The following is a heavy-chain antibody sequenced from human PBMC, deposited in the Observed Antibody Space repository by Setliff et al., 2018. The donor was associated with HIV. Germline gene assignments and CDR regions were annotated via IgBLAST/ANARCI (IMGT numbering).Heavy chain of an antibody. CDR3: AKGGDYRSGDYDAFDI. CDR2: ISWDANSE. J-gene: IGHJ3*02. Sequence: GESLKISCAASGFTFDDYTMHWVRQAPGKAPEWVSLISWDANSEYYADSVKGRVTISRDNFRNTVDLQMNHLRPEDTAVYYCAKGGDYRSGDYDAFDIWGQGTMVTVSS. V-gene: IGHV3-43*01. D-gene: IGHD6-25*01. CDR1: GFTFDDYT.